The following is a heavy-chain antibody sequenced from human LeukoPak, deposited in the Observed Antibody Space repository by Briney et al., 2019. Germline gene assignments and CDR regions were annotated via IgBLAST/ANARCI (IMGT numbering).Heavy chain of an antibody. CDR2: IYSGGST. J-gene: IGHJ4*02. D-gene: IGHD6-13*01. CDR3: AREGIAAAAYLDC. Sequence: GGSLRLSCAASGFTVSSNYMSWVRQAPGKGLEWVSVIYSGGSTYYADSVKGRFTIPRDNSKNTLYLQMNSLRAEDTAVYYCAREGIAAAAYLDCWGQGTLVTVSS. V-gene: IGHV3-66*01. CDR1: GFTVSSNY.